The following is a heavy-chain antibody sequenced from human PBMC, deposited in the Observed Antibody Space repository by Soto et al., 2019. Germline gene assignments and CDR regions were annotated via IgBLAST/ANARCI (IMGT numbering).Heavy chain of an antibody. Sequence: EVQLLESGGGLVQPGGSLRLSCAASGFTFSSYAMSWVRQAPGKGLEWVSAISGSGGSTYYADSVKGRFTISRDNSKNTLYLQMNSLRAEDTAVSYCAKLRWPLPYYMDVWGKGTTVTVSS. CDR2: ISGSGGST. CDR1: GFTFSSYA. D-gene: IGHD4-17*01. CDR3: AKLRWPLPYYMDV. V-gene: IGHV3-23*01. J-gene: IGHJ6*03.